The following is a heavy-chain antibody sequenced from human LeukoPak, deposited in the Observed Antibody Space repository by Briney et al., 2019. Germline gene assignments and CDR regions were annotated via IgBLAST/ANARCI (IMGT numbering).Heavy chain of an antibody. V-gene: IGHV4-34*01. Sequence: PGGSLRLSCAASGFTFDDYGMNWVRQPPGEGLEWIGEINHSGSTNYNPSLESRVTISVDTSKNQFSLSLISVTAADTAVYYCARRGRQYCSGGHCYRTSAFDIWGQGTMVTVSS. CDR3: ARRGRQYCSGGHCYRTSAFDI. D-gene: IGHD2-15*01. CDR1: GFTFDDYG. J-gene: IGHJ3*02. CDR2: INHSGST.